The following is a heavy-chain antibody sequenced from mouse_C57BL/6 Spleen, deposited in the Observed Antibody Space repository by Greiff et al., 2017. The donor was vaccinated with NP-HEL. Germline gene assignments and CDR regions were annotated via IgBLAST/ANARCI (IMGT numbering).Heavy chain of an antibody. CDR3: AYGSSHVEFAY. Sequence: EVKLMESGGDLVKPGGSLKLSCAASGFTFSSYGMSWVRQTPDTRLEWVATISSGGSNTYYPDSVKGRFTISRDNAKNTLYLQMSSLKSEDTAMYHCAYGSSHVEFAYWGQGTLVTVSA. CDR1: GFTFSSYG. D-gene: IGHD1-1*01. V-gene: IGHV5-6*01. CDR2: ISSGGSNT. J-gene: IGHJ3*01.